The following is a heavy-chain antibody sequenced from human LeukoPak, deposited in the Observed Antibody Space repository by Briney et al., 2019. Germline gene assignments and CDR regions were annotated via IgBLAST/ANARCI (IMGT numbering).Heavy chain of an antibody. V-gene: IGHV3-53*01. CDR1: GFSVSSNY. Sequence: GGSLRLSCTASGFSVSSNYMSWVRQAPGKGLEWVSVIYSGGRTYYADSVKGRFTISRDNSKNTVYLQMNSLRAEDTAVYYCARDEWRGPYYWGQGTLVTVSS. J-gene: IGHJ4*02. CDR2: IYSGGRT. D-gene: IGHD3-3*01. CDR3: ARDEWRGPYY.